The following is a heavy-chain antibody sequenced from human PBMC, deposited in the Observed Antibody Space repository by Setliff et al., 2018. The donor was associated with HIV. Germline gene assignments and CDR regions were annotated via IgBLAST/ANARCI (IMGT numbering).Heavy chain of an antibody. V-gene: IGHV4-39*07. Sequence: PSETLSLTCTVSAGSISSSNYYWGWIRQPPGKGLEWIGSIYYSYSSGSTYYNPSLKSRVTISVDTSKNQFSLKVTSVTAADTAVYYFARGRFHRLHRPYSGSGSHGIQYFDYWGQGTLVTVSS. CDR3: ARGRFHRLHRPYSGSGSHGIQYFDY. D-gene: IGHD3-10*01. J-gene: IGHJ4*02. CDR1: AGSISSSNYY. CDR2: IYYSYSSGST.